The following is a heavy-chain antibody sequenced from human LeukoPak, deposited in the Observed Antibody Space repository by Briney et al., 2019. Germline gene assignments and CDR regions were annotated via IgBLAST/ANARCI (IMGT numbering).Heavy chain of an antibody. CDR1: GFTVSSNY. D-gene: IGHD3-10*01. J-gene: IGHJ4*02. CDR2: IYSGGST. Sequence: LAGGSLRLSCAASGFTVSSNYMSWVRQAPGKGLEWVSVIYSGGSTYYADSVKGRFTISRNNSKNTLYLQMNSLRAEDTAVYYCARSPYESGTPPTRLEDWGQGTLVTVSS. CDR3: ARSPYESGTPPTRLED. V-gene: IGHV3-53*01.